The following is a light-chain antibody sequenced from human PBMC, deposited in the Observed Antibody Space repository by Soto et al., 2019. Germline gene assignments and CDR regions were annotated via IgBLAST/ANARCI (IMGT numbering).Light chain of an antibody. J-gene: IGLJ2*01. CDR3: AAWDVSLVV. CDR2: SDN. CDR1: SSNIGTNT. V-gene: IGLV1-44*01. Sequence: QSVLTQPPSASGTPGQRVTISCSGSSSNIGTNTVIWYQQLPGAAPKLLIYSDNQRLSGVPDRFAGSKSGTSASLAISGLPSEDEADYYCAAWDVSLVVFGGGTKLTVL.